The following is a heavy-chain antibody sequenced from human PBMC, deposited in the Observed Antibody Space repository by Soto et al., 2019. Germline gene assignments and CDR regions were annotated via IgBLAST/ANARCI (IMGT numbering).Heavy chain of an antibody. D-gene: IGHD2-15*01. J-gene: IGHJ5*02. Sequence: QVQLQESGPGLVKPSDTLSLICAVSGYSISSSNWWGWLRQPPGKGLEWIGYIYYSGSTYYNRSRKSRVTRAVDKSKSQFSLKLSSVTAVDTAVYYCARTAPLYCSGGSCYGNWFDPWGQGTRVTDST. CDR1: GYSISSSNW. CDR3: ARTAPLYCSGGSCYGNWFDP. CDR2: IYYSGST. V-gene: IGHV4-28*01.